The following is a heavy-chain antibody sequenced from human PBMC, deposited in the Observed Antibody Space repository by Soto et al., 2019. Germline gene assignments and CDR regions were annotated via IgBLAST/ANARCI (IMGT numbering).Heavy chain of an antibody. D-gene: IGHD3-22*01. CDR2: INPSGGST. J-gene: IGHJ4*02. CDR3: ARGGITMIVVTRFPPDY. CDR1: GYTFTSYY. Sequence: ASVKVSCKASGYTFTSYYMHWVRQAPGQGLEWMGIINPSGGSTSYAQKFQGRVTMTRDTSTSTVYMELSSLRSEDTAVYYCARGGITMIVVTRFPPDYWGQGTLVTVSS. V-gene: IGHV1-46*01.